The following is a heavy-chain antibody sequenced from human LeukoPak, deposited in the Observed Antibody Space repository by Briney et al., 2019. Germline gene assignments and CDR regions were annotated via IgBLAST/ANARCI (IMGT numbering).Heavy chain of an antibody. D-gene: IGHD4-17*01. J-gene: IGHJ5*02. CDR1: GYSISSGYY. Sequence: SETLSLTCTVSGYSISSGYYWGWIRQPPGKGLEWIGSIYLSGSTYYDPSLKSRVTISVDTSKNQFSLKLSSVTAADTAVYYCARGGDYGDYVGWFDPWGQGTLVTVSS. CDR3: ARGGDYGDYVGWFDP. CDR2: IYLSGST. V-gene: IGHV4-38-2*02.